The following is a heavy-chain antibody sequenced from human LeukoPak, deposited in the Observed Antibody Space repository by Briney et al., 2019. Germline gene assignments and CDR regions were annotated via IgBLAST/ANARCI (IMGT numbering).Heavy chain of an antibody. CDR3: AKGGRGSGSYSLNYFDY. V-gene: IGHV4-38-2*02. Sequence: SETLSLTCTVSGYSISSTYYWGWIRQPPGKGLEWVGSVFHSGNTYYNPSLKSRLTISADTSKNQFSLTLTSVTAADTAVYYCAKGGRGSGSYSLNYFDYWGQGTLVTVSS. CDR2: VFHSGNT. CDR1: GYSISSTYY. D-gene: IGHD3-10*01. J-gene: IGHJ4*02.